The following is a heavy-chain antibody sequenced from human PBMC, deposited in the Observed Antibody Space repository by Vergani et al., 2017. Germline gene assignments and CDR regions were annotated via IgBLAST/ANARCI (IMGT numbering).Heavy chain of an antibody. CDR1: GFTFSNAW. J-gene: IGHJ4*02. CDR3: ARQMVAQPMYYFDY. V-gene: IGHV3-15*01. Sequence: EVQLVESGGGLVKPGGSLRLSCAASGFTFSNAWMSWVRQAPGKGLEWVGRIKSKTDGGTTDYAAPVKGRFTISRDDSKNTLYLQMNSLKTEDTAVYYCARQMVAQPMYYFDYWGQGTLVTVSS. CDR2: IKSKTDGGTT. D-gene: IGHD2-8*01.